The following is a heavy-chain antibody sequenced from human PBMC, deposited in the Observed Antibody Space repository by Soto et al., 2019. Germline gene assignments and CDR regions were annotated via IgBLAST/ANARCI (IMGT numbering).Heavy chain of an antibody. CDR1: GASTSSGGYS. CDR3: ARGGLLPDY. J-gene: IGHJ4*02. CDR2: ISHSGST. D-gene: IGHD6-19*01. V-gene: IGHV4-30-2*01. Sequence: QLQLQESGSGLVKPSQTLSLTCAVSGASTSSGGYSWSWLRQPPGKGLEWIGYISHSGSTYYNPSPKSRVTISVDRSKNQFSLKLSSVTAADTAVYYCARGGLLPDYWGQGTLVTVSS.